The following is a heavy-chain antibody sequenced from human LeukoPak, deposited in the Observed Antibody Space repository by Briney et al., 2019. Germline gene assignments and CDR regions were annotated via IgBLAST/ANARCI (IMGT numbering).Heavy chain of an antibody. V-gene: IGHV3-74*03. CDR1: GFSFRSYS. CDR2: INTDGRDT. CDR3: VAYNWNYPDY. Sequence: PGGSLRLSCAASGFSFRSYSMYWVRQAPGKGLVWVSRINTDGRDTEYADSVKGRFTISRDNAKNTLYMQMNSLREEDTAVYYCVAYNWNYPDYWGQGTLVTVSS. D-gene: IGHD1-7*01. J-gene: IGHJ4*02.